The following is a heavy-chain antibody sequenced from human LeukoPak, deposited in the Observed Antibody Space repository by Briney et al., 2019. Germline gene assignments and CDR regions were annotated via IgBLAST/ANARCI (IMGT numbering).Heavy chain of an antibody. CDR2: INHSGST. J-gene: IGHJ5*02. D-gene: IGHD6-13*01. CDR3: ARLLSPYSSSWYVGYNWFDP. CDR1: GGSFSGYY. Sequence: SETLSLICAVYGGSFSGYYWSWIRQPPGKGLEWIGEINHSGSTNYNPSLKSRVTISVDTSKNQFSLKLSSVTAADTAVYYCARLLSPYSSSWYVGYNWFDPWGQGTLVTVSS. V-gene: IGHV4-34*01.